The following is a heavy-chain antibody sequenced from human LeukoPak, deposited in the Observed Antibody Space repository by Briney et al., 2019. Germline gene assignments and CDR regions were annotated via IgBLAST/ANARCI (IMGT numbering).Heavy chain of an antibody. J-gene: IGHJ4*02. Sequence: GGSLRLSCAASGFTFSSYSMNWVRQAPGKGLEWVSSISSSSSYIYYADSVKGRFTISRDNAKNSLYLQINSLRAEDTAVYYCARDYYYDSSGYYWGGDFDYWGQGTLVTVSS. CDR2: ISSSSSYI. CDR1: GFTFSSYS. CDR3: ARDYYYDSSGYYWGGDFDY. D-gene: IGHD3-22*01. V-gene: IGHV3-21*01.